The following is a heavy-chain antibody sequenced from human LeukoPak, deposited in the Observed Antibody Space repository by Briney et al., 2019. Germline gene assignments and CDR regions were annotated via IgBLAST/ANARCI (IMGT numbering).Heavy chain of an antibody. CDR2: IKQDGSEK. Sequence: PGGPLRLSCAASGFTFSSYWMSWVRQAPGKGLEWVANIKQDGSEKYYVDSVKGRFTISRDNAKNSLYLQMNSLRAEDTAVYYCARDNEDTEQYYDFPGWFDPWGQGTLVTVSS. V-gene: IGHV3-7*01. D-gene: IGHD3-3*01. CDR1: GFTFSSYW. CDR3: ARDNEDTEQYYDFPGWFDP. J-gene: IGHJ5*02.